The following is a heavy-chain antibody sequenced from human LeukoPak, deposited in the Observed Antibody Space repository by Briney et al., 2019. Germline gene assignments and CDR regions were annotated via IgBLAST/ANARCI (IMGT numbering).Heavy chain of an antibody. CDR2: ISYDGSNQ. J-gene: IGHJ4*02. CDR3: ARISEMASIPAQSPHWDY. CDR1: GFTFSSCA. D-gene: IGHD5-24*01. V-gene: IGHV3-30-3*01. Sequence: PGGSLRLSCAASGFTFSSCAMHWVRQAPGKGLEWVAVISYDGSNQYYADSVKGRFTISRDNSKNTLYLQMNSLRDEDTAVYYCARISEMASIPAQSPHWDYWGQGTLVTVSS.